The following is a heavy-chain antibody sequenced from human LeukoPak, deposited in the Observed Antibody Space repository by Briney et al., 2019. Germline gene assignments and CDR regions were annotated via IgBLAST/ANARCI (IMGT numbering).Heavy chain of an antibody. J-gene: IGHJ4*02. V-gene: IGHV5-51*01. Sequence: GESLKISCKASGYSFATDWIGWVRQMPGKGLEWMGVIYPGDSDTRYSPSFQGQVTISADMSISTAFLQWSSLKASDTAIYYCARSCDYVFDYWGQGTLVTVSS. D-gene: IGHD4-17*01. CDR3: ARSCDYVFDY. CDR2: IYPGDSDT. CDR1: GYSFATDW.